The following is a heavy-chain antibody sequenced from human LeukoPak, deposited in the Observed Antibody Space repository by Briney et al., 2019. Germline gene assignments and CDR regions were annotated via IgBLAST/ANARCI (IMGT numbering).Heavy chain of an antibody. Sequence: GASVKVSCKASGYTFTSYGISWVRQAPGQGLEWMGWISAYNGNTNYAQKLQGRVTMTTDTSTSTAYMELRSLRSDDTAVYYCARARWGYDILTGNPVVYYFDYWGQGTLVTVSS. CDR3: ARARWGYDILTGNPVVYYFDY. D-gene: IGHD3-9*01. J-gene: IGHJ4*02. CDR2: ISAYNGNT. CDR1: GYTFTSYG. V-gene: IGHV1-18*01.